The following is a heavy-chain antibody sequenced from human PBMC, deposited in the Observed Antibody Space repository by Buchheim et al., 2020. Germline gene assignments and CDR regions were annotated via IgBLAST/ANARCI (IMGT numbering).Heavy chain of an antibody. Sequence: QVQLVESGGGVVQPGRSLRLSCAASGFTFSSYGMHWVRQAPGKGLEWVAVIWYDGSNKYYADSVKGRFTISRANSKNTLYLQMNSLRAEDTAVYYCARADVVVPAASNYYYYYMDVWGKGTT. CDR1: GFTFSSYG. V-gene: IGHV3-33*01. CDR2: IWYDGSNK. D-gene: IGHD2-2*01. J-gene: IGHJ6*03. CDR3: ARADVVVPAASNYYYYYMDV.